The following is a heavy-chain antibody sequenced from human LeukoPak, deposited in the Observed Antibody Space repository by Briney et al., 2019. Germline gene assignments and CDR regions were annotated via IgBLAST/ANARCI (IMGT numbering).Heavy chain of an antibody. CDR3: ATCRDEFGDYGFTS. CDR1: GDSINNNY. D-gene: IGHD4-17*01. V-gene: IGHV4-59*01. CDR2: IYDSGST. J-gene: IGHJ5*02. Sequence: SETLSLTCTVSGDSINNNYWSWIRQPPGKGLEWIGYIYDSGSTKYNPSLKSRVTFSVDTSKNLFSLKLTSLTAADTAVYYWATCRDEFGDYGFTSWGQGTLVTVSS.